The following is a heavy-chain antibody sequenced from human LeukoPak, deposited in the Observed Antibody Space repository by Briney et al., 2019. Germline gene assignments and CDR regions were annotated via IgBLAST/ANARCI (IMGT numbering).Heavy chain of an antibody. V-gene: IGHV3-23*01. CDR3: AKGNSSGWSGRLTAS. CDR2: IAGSRGTT. Sequence: PGGSLTLSCVASGLTFGNYAMTWVRQAPGKGLGWVSAIAGSRGTTYYADSVRGRFTIYSDNSQNTLYLHMNSLRAEDTAVYFCAKGNSSGWSGRLTASWGQGTLVVVSS. D-gene: IGHD6-19*01. J-gene: IGHJ5*02. CDR1: GLTFGNYA.